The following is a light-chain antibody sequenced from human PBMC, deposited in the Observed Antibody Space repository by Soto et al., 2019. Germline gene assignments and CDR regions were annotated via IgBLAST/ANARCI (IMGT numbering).Light chain of an antibody. Sequence: DIQLTQSPSFLSASVGDRVTITCRASQGIKNYLAWYQQEPGKAPKLLIYAASTLQSGVPSRFSGSRSGTEFTLTISSRQPEDFGTYYCQQLDTYPLTFGQGTKVEIK. CDR2: AAS. V-gene: IGKV1-9*01. J-gene: IGKJ1*01. CDR1: QGIKNY. CDR3: QQLDTYPLT.